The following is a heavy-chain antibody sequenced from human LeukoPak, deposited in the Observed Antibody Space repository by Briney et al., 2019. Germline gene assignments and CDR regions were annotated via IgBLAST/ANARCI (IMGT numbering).Heavy chain of an antibody. V-gene: IGHV4-34*01. CDR3: ARSGRRAAAGTLDY. CDR2: INHSGST. CDR1: GGSFSGYD. Sequence: SETLSLTCAVYGGSFSGYDWSWIRQPPGKGLEWIGEINHSGSTNYNPSLKSRLTISVDTSKNQFSLKLSSVTAADTAVYYCARSGRRAAAGTLDYWGQGTLVTVSS. J-gene: IGHJ4*02. D-gene: IGHD6-13*01.